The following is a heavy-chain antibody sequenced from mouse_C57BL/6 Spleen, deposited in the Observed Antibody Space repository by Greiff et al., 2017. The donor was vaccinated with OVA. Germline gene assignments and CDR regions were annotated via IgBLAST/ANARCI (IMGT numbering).Heavy chain of an antibody. V-gene: IGHV1-52*01. CDR3: ARVYYGMGYYAMDY. D-gene: IGHD2-1*01. J-gene: IGHJ4*01. CDR1: GYTFTSYW. Sequence: VKLQQPGAELVRPGSSVKLSCKASGYTFTSYWMHWVKQRPIQGLEWIGNIDPSDSETHYNQKFKDKATLTVDKSSSTAYMQLSSLTSEDSAVYYCARVYYGMGYYAMDYWGQGTSVTVSS. CDR2: IDPSDSET.